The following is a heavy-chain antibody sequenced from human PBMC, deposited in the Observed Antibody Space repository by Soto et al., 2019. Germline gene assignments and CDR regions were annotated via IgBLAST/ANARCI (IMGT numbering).Heavy chain of an antibody. CDR3: ARGHFRAFDI. CDR2: TLYRSKWYN. CDR1: GDSVSSNSAA. J-gene: IGHJ3*02. V-gene: IGHV6-1*01. Sequence: SQTLSLTCAISGDSVSSNSAAWNCISQAPSRGLEWLGRTLYRSKWYNDYPLSVRGRITVNPDTSKNQFSLQLNSVTPEDTAVYYCARGHFRAFDIWGQGTMVTVSS.